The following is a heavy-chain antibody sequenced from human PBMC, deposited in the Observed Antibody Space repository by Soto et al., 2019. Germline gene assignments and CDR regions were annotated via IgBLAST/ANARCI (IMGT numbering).Heavy chain of an antibody. D-gene: IGHD1-20*01. J-gene: IGHJ4*02. V-gene: IGHV3-53*01. CDR3: ARGVTGTITEPFDY. CDR2: IYSGGST. CDR1: GFTVSSNY. Sequence: GDSLKISCAASGFTVSSNYMSWVRQAPGKGLEWVSVIYSGGSTYYADSVKGRFTISRDNSKNTLYLQMNSLRAEDTAVYYCARGVTGTITEPFDYWGQGTMVTVS.